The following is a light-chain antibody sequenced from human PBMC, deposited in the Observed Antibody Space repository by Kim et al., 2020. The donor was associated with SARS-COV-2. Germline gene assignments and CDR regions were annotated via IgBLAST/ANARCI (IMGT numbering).Light chain of an antibody. Sequence: GKTDKITCGGNNIGSKSVHWYQQKPGQAPVLVIYYDSDRPSGIPERFSGSNSGNTATLTISRVEAGDEADYYCQVWDSSSDHPVVFGGGTQLTVL. J-gene: IGLJ2*01. CDR1: NIGSKS. CDR2: YDS. V-gene: IGLV3-21*04. CDR3: QVWDSSSDHPVV.